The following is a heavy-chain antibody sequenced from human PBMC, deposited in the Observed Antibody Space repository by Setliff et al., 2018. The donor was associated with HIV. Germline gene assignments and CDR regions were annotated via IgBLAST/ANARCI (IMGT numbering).Heavy chain of an antibody. CDR2: IYYSGAT. V-gene: IGHV4-39*01. CDR3: ARLGYVSGGFYKTPGPYYFDY. CDR1: GGSMSSSSYY. D-gene: IGHD3-10*01. J-gene: IGHJ4*02. Sequence: KASETLSLTCTVSGGSMSSSSYYWGWIRQTPDKGLEWIGIIYYSGATYYNPSLTSRVTISVDTSRNQFSLKLRSVTAAATAAYYCARLGYVSGGFYKTPGPYYFDYWGQGALVTVSS.